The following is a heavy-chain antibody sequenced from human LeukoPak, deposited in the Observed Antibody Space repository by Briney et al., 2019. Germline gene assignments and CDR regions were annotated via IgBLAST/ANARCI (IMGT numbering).Heavy chain of an antibody. CDR3: ARRAGNWQVNWFDP. CDR2: VYTNRNI. D-gene: IGHD1-1*01. CDR1: TFSSSATYY. V-gene: IGHV4-38-2*01. Sequence: SETLSLTCATSTFSSSATYYWTWIRPPPGKGLAYIGSVYTNRNISYNPTLKSRLIITMDTTPNQFTLKVTSMTSPPMASHYFARRAGNWQVNWFDPWGQGTLVTVSS. J-gene: IGHJ5*02.